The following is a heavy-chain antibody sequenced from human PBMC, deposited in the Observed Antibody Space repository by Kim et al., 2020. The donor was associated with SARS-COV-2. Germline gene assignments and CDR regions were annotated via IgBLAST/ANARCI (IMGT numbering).Heavy chain of an antibody. CDR3: ARGFCGSGTCYSGQD. D-gene: IGHD2-15*01. J-gene: IGHJ4*02. Sequence: ASVDGRFSISRDDSENSLFLQMNSLKIEDTAVYYCARGFCGSGTCYSGQDWGQGTLVTVSS. V-gene: IGHV3-72*01.